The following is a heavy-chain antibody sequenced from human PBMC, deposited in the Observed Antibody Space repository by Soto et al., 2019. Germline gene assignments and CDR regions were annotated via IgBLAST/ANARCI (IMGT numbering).Heavy chain of an antibody. D-gene: IGHD2-15*01. V-gene: IGHV3-53*01. CDR2: IYGTGNT. CDR3: VVQDLVMEV. CDR1: GFTVSTNY. J-gene: IGHJ6*02. Sequence: GGSPRLSCAASGFTVSTNYRTWVRQTPGKGLEWVSIIYGTGNTYYADSVKGRFTISRDNSKNTLYLQMNSLRVDDTDVYYCVVQDLVMEVWGQLTTVTVS.